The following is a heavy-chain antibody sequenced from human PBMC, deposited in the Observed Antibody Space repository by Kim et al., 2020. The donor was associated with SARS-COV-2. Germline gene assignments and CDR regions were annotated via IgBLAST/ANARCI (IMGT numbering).Heavy chain of an antibody. CDR2: ISYDGSNK. J-gene: IGHJ6*01. CDR1: GFTFSTYG. D-gene: IGHD3-10*01. V-gene: IGHV3-30*18. CDR3: AKDRKRSASGRLAYGMDV. Sequence: GGSLRLSCAASGFTFSTYGMHWVRQAPGKGLEWVAVISYDGSNKYYADSVKGRFTISRDNSKNTLYLQMNSLRAEDTAVYYCAKDRKRSASGRLAYGMDV.